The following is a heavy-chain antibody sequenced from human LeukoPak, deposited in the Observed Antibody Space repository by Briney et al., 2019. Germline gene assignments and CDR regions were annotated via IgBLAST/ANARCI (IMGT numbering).Heavy chain of an antibody. Sequence: PSETLSLTCTVSGGSISSSSYYRGWIRQPPGKGLEWIGSIYYSGSTYYNPSLKSRVTISVDTSKNQFSLKLSSVTAADTAVYYCARPGNDYGDSSFDYWGQGTLVTVSS. V-gene: IGHV4-39*01. CDR3: ARPGNDYGDSSFDY. CDR2: IYYSGST. D-gene: IGHD4-17*01. CDR1: GGSISSSSYY. J-gene: IGHJ4*02.